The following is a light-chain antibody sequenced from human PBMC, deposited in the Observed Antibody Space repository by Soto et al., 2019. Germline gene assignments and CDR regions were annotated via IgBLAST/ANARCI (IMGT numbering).Light chain of an antibody. J-gene: IGLJ1*01. CDR1: SSDVGGYNY. CDR3: SSYTSSSTHYV. CDR2: DVS. V-gene: IGLV2-14*01. Sequence: QPVLTQPASVSGSPGQSITISCTGTSSDVGGYNYVSWYQQHPGKAPKLMIYDVSNRPSGVSNRFSGSKSGNTASLTISGLQAEDEADYYCSSYTSSSTHYVFGPGTKLTVL.